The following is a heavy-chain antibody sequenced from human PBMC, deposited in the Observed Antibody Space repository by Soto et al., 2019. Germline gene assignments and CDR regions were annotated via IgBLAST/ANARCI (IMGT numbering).Heavy chain of an antibody. CDR2: ISAYNGNT. J-gene: IGHJ3*02. D-gene: IGHD3-10*01. Sequence: ASVKVSCKASGYTFTSYGISWVRQAPGQGLGWMGWISAYNGNTNYAQKLQGRVTMTTDTSTSTAYMELRSLRSDDTAVYYCAREHYTMVRGVIMVAAFDIWGQGTMVTVSS. CDR1: GYTFTSYG. V-gene: IGHV1-18*01. CDR3: AREHYTMVRGVIMVAAFDI.